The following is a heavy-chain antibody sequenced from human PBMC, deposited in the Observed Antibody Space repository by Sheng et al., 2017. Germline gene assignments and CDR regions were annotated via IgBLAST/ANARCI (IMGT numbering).Heavy chain of an antibody. CDR1: GGSISSSSYY. V-gene: IGHV4-39*07. D-gene: IGHD3-10*01. Sequence: QLQLQESGPGLVKPSETLSLTCTVSGGSISSSSYYWGWIRQPPGKGLEWIGSISYSGSTYYNPSLKSRVTISVDTSKNQFSLKLSSVTAADTAVYYCARHELRGPMDVWGQGTTVTVSS. J-gene: IGHJ6*02. CDR3: ARHELRGPMDV. CDR2: ISYSGST.